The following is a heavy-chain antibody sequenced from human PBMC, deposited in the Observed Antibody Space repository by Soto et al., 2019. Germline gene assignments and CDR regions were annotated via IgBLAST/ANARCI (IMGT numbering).Heavy chain of an antibody. J-gene: IGHJ6*02. Sequence: QVQLQESGPGLVKPSQSLSLTCSVSGGSFSSSGYYWSWIRQPPGKGLEWIGYILYSGTAYYNPSFMSRVTTSIYISKYQFSLRLTSVTAADTAVYYCARWLVVDRGSDYSAMVVWGQGTTVTVSS. D-gene: IGHD5-12*01. CDR1: GGSFSSSGYY. CDR3: ARWLVVDRGSDYSAMVV. CDR2: ILYSGTA. V-gene: IGHV4-30-4*08.